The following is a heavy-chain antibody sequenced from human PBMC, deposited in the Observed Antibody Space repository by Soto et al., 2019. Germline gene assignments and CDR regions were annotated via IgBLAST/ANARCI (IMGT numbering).Heavy chain of an antibody. CDR2: ISAYNGNT. CDR1: GYTFTNFC. V-gene: IGHV1-18*01. D-gene: IGHD2-2*01. CDR3: ARDRPNAELVVPAEFGWFDP. J-gene: IGHJ5*02. Sequence: GASVKVSCKTSGYTFTNFCLSWVRHAPGQGLEWMGWISAYNGNTNYAQNFQGRVTMTTDTSTSTAYMELRSLRSEDTAVYYCARDRPNAELVVPAEFGWFDPWGQGTLVTVSS.